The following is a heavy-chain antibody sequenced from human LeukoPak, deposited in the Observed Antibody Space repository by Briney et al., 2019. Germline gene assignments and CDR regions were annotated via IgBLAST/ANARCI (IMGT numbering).Heavy chain of an antibody. J-gene: IGHJ3*02. V-gene: IGHV4-34*01. D-gene: IGHD3-22*01. Sequence: SETLSLTCAVYGGSFSGYYWSWIRQPPGKGLEWIGEINHSGSTNYNPSLKSRVTISVDTSKNQFSLKLSSVTAADTAVYYCASWTYYYDSSGYLRNNDAFDIWGQGTMVTVSS. CDR2: INHSGST. CDR3: ASWTYYYDSSGYLRNNDAFDI. CDR1: GGSFSGYY.